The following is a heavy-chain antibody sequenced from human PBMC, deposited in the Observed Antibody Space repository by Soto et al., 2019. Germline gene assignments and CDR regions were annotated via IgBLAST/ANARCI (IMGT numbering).Heavy chain of an antibody. Sequence: PGGSLRLSCAVSGLTFSSYAMSWVRKAPGKGLEWVSAISGSGGRTYYADSVKGRLTISRDNSKKTQYLQKKSVKDEDTAVYYCAKDAAFLFLQSLSPHCGDVYYLDVWGKGTTVTVSS. CDR2: ISGSGGRT. J-gene: IGHJ6*03. CDR3: AKDAAFLFLQSLSPHCGDVYYLDV. V-gene: IGHV3-23*01. CDR1: GLTFSSYA. D-gene: IGHD3-3*01.